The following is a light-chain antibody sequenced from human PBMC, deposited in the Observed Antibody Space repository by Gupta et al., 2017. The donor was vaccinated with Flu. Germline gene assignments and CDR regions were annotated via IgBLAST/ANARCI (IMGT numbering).Light chain of an antibody. CDR1: QSVSTPY. V-gene: IGKV3-20*01. J-gene: IGKJ2*03. CDR2: GIS. CDR3: HYFGRSPRYS. Sequence: VLTQSPGTLSFSPGERATLSCRASQSVSTPYVAWYQLKRGHAPRLLIYGISTRATGIPDRFSGSGSGTDFTLTISRLEPEDFAIYYCHYFGRSPRYSFGQGTTLEIK.